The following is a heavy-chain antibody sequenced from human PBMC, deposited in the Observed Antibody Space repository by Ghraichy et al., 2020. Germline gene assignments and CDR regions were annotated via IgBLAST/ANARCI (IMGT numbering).Heavy chain of an antibody. J-gene: IGHJ4*02. CDR3: ARMGGYKAPLWY. D-gene: IGHD3-10*01. V-gene: IGHV4-59*01. CDR1: GASIRTYF. CDR2: IFYSGST. Sequence: SETLSLTCTVSGASIRTYFWRWIRQPPGKGLEWIGDIFYSGSTNYNPSLKSRVTISVDASNNQISLNLSSVTAADTAGYSCARMGGYKAPLWYWGQGTLVADSS.